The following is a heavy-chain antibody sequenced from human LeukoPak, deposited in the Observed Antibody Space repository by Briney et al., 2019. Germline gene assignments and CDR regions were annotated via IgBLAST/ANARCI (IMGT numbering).Heavy chain of an antibody. CDR1: GYSISSGYY. J-gene: IGHJ5*02. V-gene: IGHV4-38-2*02. CDR3: ARVDCSGGSCPMPYNWFDP. Sequence: AETLSLTCTVSGYSISSGYYWGWIRQPPGKGLEWIGSIYHSGSTYYDPSLKSRVTISVDTSKNQFSLKLSSVTAADTAVYYCARVDCSGGSCPMPYNWFDPWGQGTLVTVSS. D-gene: IGHD2-15*01. CDR2: IYHSGST.